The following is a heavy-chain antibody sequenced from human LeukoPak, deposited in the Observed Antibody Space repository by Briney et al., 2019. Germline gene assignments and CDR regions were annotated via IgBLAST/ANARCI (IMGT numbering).Heavy chain of an antibody. CDR1: GFTFSSYA. D-gene: IGHD6-13*01. V-gene: IGHV3-23*01. J-gene: IGHJ3*02. Sequence: GGSLRLSRAASGFTFSSYAMSWVRAAPGEGLEWVSAISGSGGSTYYPDSVKGRYTISRDNSKNTLYLQMNSLRAEDTAVYYCAKGQGIAAAYAFDIWGQGTMVTVSS. CDR3: AKGQGIAAAYAFDI. CDR2: ISGSGGST.